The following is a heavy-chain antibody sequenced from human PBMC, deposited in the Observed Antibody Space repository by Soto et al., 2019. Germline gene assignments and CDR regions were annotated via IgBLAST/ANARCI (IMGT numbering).Heavy chain of an antibody. Sequence: QVQLVQSGSGIKKPGASVRVSCKAFGYTFTSYGIGWVRQAPGQGLEWMGWISVYNDNTNYAQKFQGGVTMTSETSSSTAYMELRSLKSDDTAVYYCARIGFDGHWGQGTLVTVSS. CDR3: ARIGFDGH. J-gene: IGHJ1*01. D-gene: IGHD3-9*01. CDR1: GYTFTSYG. CDR2: ISVYNDNT. V-gene: IGHV1-18*01.